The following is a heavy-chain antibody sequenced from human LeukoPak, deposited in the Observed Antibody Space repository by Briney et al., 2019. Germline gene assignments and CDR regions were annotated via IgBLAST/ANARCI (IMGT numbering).Heavy chain of an antibody. V-gene: IGHV3-21*01. CDR2: ISSSSSYI. CDR1: GFLLSSYR. Sequence: GRSLRLSRAPAGFLLSSYRMNSVSQPAGKWMGWVSSISSSSSYIYYAESVEGRFSISRDQAKNSLYMQMNSLRGENTAVYYCARDGKYCTNYNCRGDAFDIWGQGTMVTVSS. D-gene: IGHD2-8*01. J-gene: IGHJ3*02. CDR3: ARDGKYCTNYNCRGDAFDI.